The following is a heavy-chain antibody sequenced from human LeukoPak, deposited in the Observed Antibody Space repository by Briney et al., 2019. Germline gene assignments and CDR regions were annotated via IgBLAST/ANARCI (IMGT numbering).Heavy chain of an antibody. V-gene: IGHV3-23*01. Sequence: GGSLRLSCAASGFTFSSYAISWVRQAPGKGLEWVSAISGSGGSTYYADSVKGRFTISRDNSKNTLYLQMNSLRAEDTAVYYCAKSTRYCSGGSCYLLFDYWGQGTLVTVSS. CDR3: AKSTRYCSGGSCYLLFDY. J-gene: IGHJ4*02. CDR1: GFTFSSYA. CDR2: ISGSGGST. D-gene: IGHD2-15*01.